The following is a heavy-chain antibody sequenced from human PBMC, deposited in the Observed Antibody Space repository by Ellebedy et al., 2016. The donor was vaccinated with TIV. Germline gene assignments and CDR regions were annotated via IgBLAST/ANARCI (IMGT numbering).Heavy chain of an antibody. V-gene: IGHV4-31*03. CDR3: ARAPTDTSTNRANWFDP. CDR2: IYHSGST. CDR1: GGSVSSASYY. Sequence: MPSETLSLTCTVSGGSVSSASYYWSWIRQLPGKGLEWIGYIYHSGSTYYNPSLKSRVTISVDTSKNQFSLKLSSVTAADTAVYYCARAPTDTSTNRANWFDPWGQGTLVTVSS. J-gene: IGHJ5*02. D-gene: IGHD2-2*01.